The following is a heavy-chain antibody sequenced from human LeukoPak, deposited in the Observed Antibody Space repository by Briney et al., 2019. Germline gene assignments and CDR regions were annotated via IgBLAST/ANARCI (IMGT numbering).Heavy chain of an antibody. J-gene: IGHJ4*02. CDR3: ARERRLRETDS. CDR1: GFTFSSYA. CDR2: ISSSGSTI. Sequence: GGSLRLSCAASGFTFSSYAMSWIRQAPGKGLEWVSYISSSGSTIVYADSVKGRFTVSRDNAKNSMFLQMNSLRAEDTAVYYCARERRLRETDSWGQGTLVTVSS. V-gene: IGHV3-11*01. D-gene: IGHD4-17*01.